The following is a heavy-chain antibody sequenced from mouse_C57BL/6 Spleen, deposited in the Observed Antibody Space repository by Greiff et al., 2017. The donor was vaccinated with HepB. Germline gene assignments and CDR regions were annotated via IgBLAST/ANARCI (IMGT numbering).Heavy chain of an antibody. J-gene: IGHJ4*01. D-gene: IGHD1-1*01. CDR3: ARLGYYYGSSYYAMDY. V-gene: IGHV5-6*01. CDR1: GFTFSSYG. CDR2: ISSGGSYT. Sequence: EVKLVESGGDLVKPGGSLKLSCAASGFTFSSYGMSWVRQTPDKRLEWVATISSGGSYTYYPDSVKGRFTISRDNAKNTLYLQMSSLKSEDTAMYYCARLGYYYGSSYYAMDYWGQGTSVTVSS.